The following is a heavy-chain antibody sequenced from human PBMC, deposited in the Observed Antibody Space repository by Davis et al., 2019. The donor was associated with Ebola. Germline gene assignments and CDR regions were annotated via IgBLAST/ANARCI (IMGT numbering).Heavy chain of an antibody. D-gene: IGHD6-19*01. Sequence: GGSLRLSCAASGFTFSKYSMNWVRQAPGKGLEWVSSISSTSDYIYYTDSVKGRFTISRDNAKNSLFLQMNSLRAEDTAVYYCATTPQYSSGQNKPFDYWGQGTLVTVSS. CDR1: GFTFSKYS. J-gene: IGHJ4*02. CDR2: ISSTSDYI. CDR3: ATTPQYSSGQNKPFDY. V-gene: IGHV3-21*01.